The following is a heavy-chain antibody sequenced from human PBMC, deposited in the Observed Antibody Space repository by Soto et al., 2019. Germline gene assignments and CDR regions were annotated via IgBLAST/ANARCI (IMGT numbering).Heavy chain of an antibody. CDR1: GFTFSNYW. D-gene: IGHD6-19*01. V-gene: IGHV3-74*01. CDR3: ARLPGYSTGWTPIDC. Sequence: GGSLRLSCAASGFTFSNYWMHWVRQAPGKGLVWVSRINSDGSTTSHADSVKGRFTISRDNAKNTLYLQMNSLRAEDTAVYYCARLPGYSTGWTPIDCWGQGTQVTVSS. J-gene: IGHJ4*02. CDR2: INSDGSTT.